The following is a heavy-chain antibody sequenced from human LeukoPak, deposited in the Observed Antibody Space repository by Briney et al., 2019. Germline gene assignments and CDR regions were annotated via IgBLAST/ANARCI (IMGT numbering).Heavy chain of an antibody. CDR2: ITTGDGNT. Sequence: GGSLRLSCTASGFTFSSYTMTWVRQAPGKGLKWVSTITTGDGNTYYADSVKGRFTVSRDDSKNTLYLRMNSLRAEDTAVYYCAKDGGLWVSAHWGDSWGRGTLVTVSS. J-gene: IGHJ4*02. D-gene: IGHD7-27*01. CDR3: AKDGGLWVSAHWGDS. V-gene: IGHV3-23*01. CDR1: GFTFSSYT.